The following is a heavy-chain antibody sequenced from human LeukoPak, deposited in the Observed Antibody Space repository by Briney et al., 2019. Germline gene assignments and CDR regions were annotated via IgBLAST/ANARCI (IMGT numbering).Heavy chain of an antibody. CDR3: FSLTYDY. Sequence: GGSLRLSCTAASGFSVSDNYMTWVRQAPGKGLEWVSVIYRDGSTYYADSLKGRFTISRDNSKNTVYLQMNNLRVEDTAVYYCFSLTYDYWGQGALVTVSS. CDR1: GFSVSDNY. D-gene: IGHD4/OR15-4a*01. CDR2: IYRDGST. J-gene: IGHJ4*02. V-gene: IGHV3-53*01.